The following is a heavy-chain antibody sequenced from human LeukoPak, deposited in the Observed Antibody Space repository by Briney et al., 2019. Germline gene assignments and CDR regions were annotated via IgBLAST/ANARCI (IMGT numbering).Heavy chain of an antibody. CDR2: INHSGST. D-gene: IGHD4-23*01. CDR1: GGSISSSNW. Sequence: SGTLSLTCAVSGGSISSSNWWSWVRQPPGKGLEWIGEINHSGSTNYNPSLKSRVTISVDTSKNQFSLKLSSVTAADTAVYYCARLLPTVVTQGPWFDPWGQGTLVTVSS. CDR3: ARLLPTVVTQGPWFDP. J-gene: IGHJ5*02. V-gene: IGHV4-4*02.